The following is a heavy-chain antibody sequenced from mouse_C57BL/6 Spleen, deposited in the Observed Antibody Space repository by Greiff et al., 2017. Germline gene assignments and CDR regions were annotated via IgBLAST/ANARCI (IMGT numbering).Heavy chain of an antibody. CDR3: ARYYGSSYGGFSWFAY. CDR1: GYTFTSYW. Sequence: QVQLQQPGAELVRPGSSVKLSCKASGYTFTSYWMHWVKQRPIQGLEWIGNIDPSDSETHYNQKFKDKATLTVDESSSTAYMQLSSLTSEDSAVYYCARYYGSSYGGFSWFAYWGQGTLVTVSA. D-gene: IGHD1-1*01. V-gene: IGHV1-52*01. J-gene: IGHJ3*01. CDR2: IDPSDSET.